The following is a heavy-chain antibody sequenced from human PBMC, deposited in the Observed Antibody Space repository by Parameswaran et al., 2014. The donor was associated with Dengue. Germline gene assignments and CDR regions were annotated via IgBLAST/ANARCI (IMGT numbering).Heavy chain of an antibody. V-gene: IGHV4-39*01. J-gene: IGHJ5*02. CDR2: IYYSGST. D-gene: IGHD6-13*01. CDR3: ARHNHAGTGAVWFDP. Sequence: WIRQPPGKGLEWIGSIYYSGSTYYNPSLKSRVTISVDTSKNQFSLKLSSVTAADTAVYYCARHNHAGTGAVWFDPWGQGTLVTVSS.